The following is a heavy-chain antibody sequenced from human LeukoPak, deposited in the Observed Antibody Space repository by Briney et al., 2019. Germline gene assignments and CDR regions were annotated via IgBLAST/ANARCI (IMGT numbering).Heavy chain of an antibody. CDR3: ARAVIAVAGIAPRGGYYYYYYMDV. D-gene: IGHD6-19*01. Sequence: ASVKVSCKASGYTFTGYYMHWVRQAPGQGLEWMGRINPNSGGTNYAQKFQGRVTMTRDTSISTAYMELSRLRSDDTAVYYCARAVIAVAGIAPRGGYYYYYYMDVWGKGTTVTVSS. J-gene: IGHJ6*03. CDR2: INPNSGGT. CDR1: GYTFTGYY. V-gene: IGHV1-2*06.